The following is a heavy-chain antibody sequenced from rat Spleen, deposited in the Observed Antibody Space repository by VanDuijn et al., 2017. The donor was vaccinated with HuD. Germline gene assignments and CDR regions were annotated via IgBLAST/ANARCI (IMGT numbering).Heavy chain of an antibody. Sequence: QVQLKESGPGLVQPSQTLSLTCTVSGFSLTSNSVSWVRQPPGKGLEWMGAIWSGGSTDYNSAVQSRLSISRDTAKSQVFLKMNSLQPEDTGTYYCARHSTYYGYTPWGQGVMVTVSS. V-gene: IGHV2-1*01. D-gene: IGHD1-9*01. CDR1: GFSLTSNS. CDR2: IWSGGST. J-gene: IGHJ2*01. CDR3: ARHSTYYGYTP.